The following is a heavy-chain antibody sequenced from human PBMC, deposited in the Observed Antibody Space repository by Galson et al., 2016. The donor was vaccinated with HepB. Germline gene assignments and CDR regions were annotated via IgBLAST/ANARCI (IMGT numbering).Heavy chain of an antibody. CDR2: IYSGGNT. CDR1: GVTVGNNY. CDR3: TGDSGRTGAWDF. Sequence: SLRLSCAASGVTVGNNYMNWVRQAPGKGLEWVSLIYSGGNTQYADSVRVILIISRDNAKNSLFLQMNSLRAEDSAVYYCTGDSGRTGAWDFWGQGTLVTVS. J-gene: IGHJ4*02. V-gene: IGHV3-66*01. D-gene: IGHD3-10*01.